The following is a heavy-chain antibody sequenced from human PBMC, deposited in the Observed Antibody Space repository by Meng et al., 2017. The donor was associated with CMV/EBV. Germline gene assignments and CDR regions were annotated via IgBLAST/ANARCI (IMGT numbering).Heavy chain of an antibody. J-gene: IGHJ4*02. D-gene: IGHD3-22*01. CDR1: GYTFTHHG. V-gene: IGHV1-18*01. CDR2: ISGYNDNT. Sequence: QVQLLQSGAEVRKPGAPEKASCKASGYTFTHHGISWVRQAPGQGLEWMGWISGYNDNTKYARHLQGRVTMTTDTSTNTAYMELRSLRSDDTAIYYCARDTMMIMSFDHWGPGTLVTVSS. CDR3: ARDTMMIMSFDH.